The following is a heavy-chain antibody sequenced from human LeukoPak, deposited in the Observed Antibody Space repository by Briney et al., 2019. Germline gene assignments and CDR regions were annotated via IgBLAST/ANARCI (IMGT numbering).Heavy chain of an antibody. V-gene: IGHV3-23*01. J-gene: IGHJ6*02. D-gene: IGHD4-17*01. CDR1: GFTFSSYA. CDR3: AKDWPTLYGDYGGYYYYYGMDV. CDR2: ISGSGGST. Sequence: PGGSLRLSCAASGFTFSSYAMSWVRQAPGKGLEWVSAISGSGGSTYYADSVKGRFTISRDNSKNTLYLQMNSLRAEDTAVYYCAKDWPTLYGDYGGYYYYYGMDVWGQGTTVTVSS.